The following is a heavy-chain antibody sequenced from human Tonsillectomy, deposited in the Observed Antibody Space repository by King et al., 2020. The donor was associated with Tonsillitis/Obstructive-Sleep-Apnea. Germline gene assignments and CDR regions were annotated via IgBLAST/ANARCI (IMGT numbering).Heavy chain of an antibody. J-gene: IGHJ4*02. CDR3: ARLRLGYCAGGGCYKFDY. V-gene: IGHV5-51*01. D-gene: IGHD2-15*01. CDR2: IYPGDSDT. CDR1: GYSVINYW. Sequence: VQLVESGAEVKKPGESLKISCKGSGYSVINYWIGWVRQMPGKGLEWMGIIYPGDSDTKYSPSFQGQVTISADESISTAYLQWRSLKASDTAMYYCARLRLGYCAGGGCYKFDYWGQGTLVTVSS.